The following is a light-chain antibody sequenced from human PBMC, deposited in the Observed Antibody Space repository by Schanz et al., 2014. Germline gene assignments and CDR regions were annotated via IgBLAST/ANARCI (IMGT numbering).Light chain of an antibody. Sequence: ETVMTQSPATLSVSPGERATLSCRASQSVSSSHLAWYQQRPGQAPRLLIYGASSRASGIPDRFSGSGSGTEFTLTISRLEPEDFAVYYCQQYNYYWTFGQGTKVEIK. J-gene: IGKJ1*01. CDR1: QSVSSSH. V-gene: IGKV3-20*01. CDR3: QQYNYYWT. CDR2: GAS.